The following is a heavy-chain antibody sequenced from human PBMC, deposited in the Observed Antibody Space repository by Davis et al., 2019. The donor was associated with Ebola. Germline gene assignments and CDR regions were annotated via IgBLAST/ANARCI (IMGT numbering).Heavy chain of an antibody. D-gene: IGHD1-26*01. J-gene: IGHJ4*02. V-gene: IGHV3-73*01. CDR1: GFTFSGSA. CDR2: IRSKANRYAT. Sequence: GGSLRLSCAASGFTFSGSAMHWVRQASGKGLEWVGRIRSKANRYATAYAASVKGRFTISRDDSKNTAYLQMNSLKTEDTAVYYCTSTLIVTNDDYWGQGTLVTVSS. CDR3: TSTLIVTNDDY.